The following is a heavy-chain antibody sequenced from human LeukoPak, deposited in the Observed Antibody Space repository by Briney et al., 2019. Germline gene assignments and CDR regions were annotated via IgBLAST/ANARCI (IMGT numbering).Heavy chain of an antibody. V-gene: IGHV3-33*06. Sequence: GWSLRLSCAAPGFTFSHYGMHWVRQAPGKGLEWVAVIWYDGGNKYFADSVKGRFTISRDNSKNTVYLQMNSLRVEDTAVYYCAKGTESGWYAYFDYWGQGTLVTVSS. CDR1: GFTFSHYG. D-gene: IGHD6-19*01. J-gene: IGHJ4*02. CDR3: AKGTESGWYAYFDY. CDR2: IWYDGGNK.